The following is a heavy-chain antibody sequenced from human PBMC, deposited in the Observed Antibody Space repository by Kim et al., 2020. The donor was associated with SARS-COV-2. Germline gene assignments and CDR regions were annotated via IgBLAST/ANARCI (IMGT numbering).Heavy chain of an antibody. Sequence: GSVKGRFTISRDNSKDTVYLQMNRLRAEDAAVYYCARGGNCYYYYGMDVWGQGSTVTVSS. J-gene: IGHJ6*02. D-gene: IGHD1-1*01. CDR3: ARGGNCYYYYGMDV. V-gene: IGHV3-30*07.